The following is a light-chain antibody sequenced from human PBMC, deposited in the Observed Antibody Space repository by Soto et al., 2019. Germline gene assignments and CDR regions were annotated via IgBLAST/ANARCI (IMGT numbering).Light chain of an antibody. CDR3: AAWDGSLNHIL. CDR2: NDN. Sequence: QSVLTQPPSASGTPGQGVAISCSGSSSNMGSNTVNWYQHLPGTAPKLLIHNDNQRPSGVPDRFFGSKSGTSASLAITGLQSEDEADYYCAAWDGSLNHILFGGGTQLTVL. CDR1: SSNMGSNT. J-gene: IGLJ2*01. V-gene: IGLV1-44*01.